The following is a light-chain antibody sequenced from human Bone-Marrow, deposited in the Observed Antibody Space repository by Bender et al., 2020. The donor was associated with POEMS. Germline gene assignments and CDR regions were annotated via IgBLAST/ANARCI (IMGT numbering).Light chain of an antibody. Sequence: SYELTQPPSVSVSPGQTARITCSGDALPNQYAFWYQQKSGQAPVLLIYKDTERPSGIPERFSASVSGTTVTLTISGVQAEDEADYYCQSADSSGTHRVFGGGTKLTV. CDR1: ALPNQY. CDR2: KDT. V-gene: IGLV3-25*03. J-gene: IGLJ3*02. CDR3: QSADSSGTHRV.